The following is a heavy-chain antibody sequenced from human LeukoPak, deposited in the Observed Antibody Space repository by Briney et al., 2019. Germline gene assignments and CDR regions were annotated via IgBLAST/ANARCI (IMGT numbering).Heavy chain of an antibody. CDR3: ATTLYYYDSSGPGGGDHYFDY. D-gene: IGHD3-22*01. CDR1: GYTFTDYY. CDR2: IDPNSGGT. Sequence: GASVKVSCKASGYTFTDYYMHWVRQAPGQGLEWMGWIDPNSGGTNYAQKFQGRVTITADESTSTAYMELSSLRSEDTAVYYCATTLYYYDSSGPGGGDHYFDYWGQGTLVTVSS. J-gene: IGHJ4*02. V-gene: IGHV1-2*02.